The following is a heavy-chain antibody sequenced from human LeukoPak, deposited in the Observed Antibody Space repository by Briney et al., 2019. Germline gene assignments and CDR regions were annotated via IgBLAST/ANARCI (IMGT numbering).Heavy chain of an antibody. Sequence: SVKVSCKASGCTFTSYAISWVRQAPGQGLEWMGRIIPNLGITNYAQKFQGRVTITADKSTSTAYMELSSLRSEDTAVYYCATPYYDILTGLMDVWGQGTTVTVSS. V-gene: IGHV1-69*04. J-gene: IGHJ6*02. D-gene: IGHD3-9*01. CDR2: IIPNLGIT. CDR3: ATPYYDILTGLMDV. CDR1: GCTFTSYA.